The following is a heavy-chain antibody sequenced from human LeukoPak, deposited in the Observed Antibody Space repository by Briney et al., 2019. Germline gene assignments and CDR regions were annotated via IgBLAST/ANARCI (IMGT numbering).Heavy chain of an antibody. CDR3: ATSSGNYYY. J-gene: IGHJ4*02. CDR2: IYYSGST. D-gene: IGHD1-26*01. V-gene: IGHV4-39*01. Sequence: KPSETLSLTCTVSGGSISSSSDYWDWIRQPPGKGQEWIGSIYYSGSTYYNPSLKSRVTISVDTSKNQFSLKLSSVTAADTAVYYCATSSGNYYYWGQGTLVTVSS. CDR1: GGSISSSSDY.